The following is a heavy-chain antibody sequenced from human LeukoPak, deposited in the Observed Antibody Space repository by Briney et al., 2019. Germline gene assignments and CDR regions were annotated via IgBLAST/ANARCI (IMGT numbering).Heavy chain of an antibody. CDR3: ARDYHGSGSLTTFDY. J-gene: IGHJ4*02. CDR1: GYTFTSFY. D-gene: IGHD3-10*01. Sequence: ASVKVSCKASGYTFTSFYMHWVRQAPGQGLEWMGIINLRGGSASAAQKFQGRLTLTRDTSTSTVYMDLSSLRSQDTAVYYCARDYHGSGSLTTFDYWGQGTLVTVSS. V-gene: IGHV1-46*01. CDR2: INLRGGSA.